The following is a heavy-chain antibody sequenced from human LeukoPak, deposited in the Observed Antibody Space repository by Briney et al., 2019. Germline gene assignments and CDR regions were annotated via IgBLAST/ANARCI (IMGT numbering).Heavy chain of an antibody. CDR1: GGSISRSRDY. CDR3: ARAWYYYDSSGYYPDAFDI. CDR2: IYYSGST. V-gene: IGHV4-39*07. J-gene: IGHJ3*02. D-gene: IGHD3-22*01. Sequence: SETLSLTCTVSGGSISRSRDYWGWIRQPPGKGLEWIGSIYYSGSTYYNPSLKSRVTISVDTSKNQFSLKLSSVTAADTAVYYCARAWYYYDSSGYYPDAFDIWGQGTMVTVSS.